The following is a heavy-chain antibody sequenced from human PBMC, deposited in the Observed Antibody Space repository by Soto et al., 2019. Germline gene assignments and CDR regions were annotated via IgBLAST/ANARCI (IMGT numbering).Heavy chain of an antibody. CDR1: GFTFRDHY. CDR2: IRNKANNYAT. CDR3: ARGWALGELLPGAFDY. Sequence: EVQLVESGGGLVQPGGSLRLSCAASGFTFRDHYMDWVRQAPGKGLGWVGRIRNKANNYATEYAASVKDRFTISRDDSKNSLYLQMNSLKTEDTAVYYCARGWALGELLPGAFDYWGQGILVTVSS. J-gene: IGHJ4*02. D-gene: IGHD1-26*01. V-gene: IGHV3-72*01.